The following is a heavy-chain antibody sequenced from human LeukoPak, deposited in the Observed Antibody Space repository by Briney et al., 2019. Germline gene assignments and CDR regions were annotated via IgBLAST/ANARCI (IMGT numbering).Heavy chain of an antibody. D-gene: IGHD2-15*01. Sequence: GGSLRLSCAASRFTFSNYWMHWVRHAPGKGLVWVSRINSDGSRTSYADSVKGRITISRDNAKNTLYLQINSLRAEDTAVYYCARDGYCSGGNCYGMDVWGQGTTVTVSS. CDR3: ARDGYCSGGNCYGMDV. V-gene: IGHV3-74*01. CDR2: INSDGSRT. CDR1: RFTFSNYW. J-gene: IGHJ6*02.